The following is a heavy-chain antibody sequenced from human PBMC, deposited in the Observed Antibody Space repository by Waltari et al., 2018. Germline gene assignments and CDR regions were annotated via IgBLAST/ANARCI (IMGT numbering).Heavy chain of an antibody. D-gene: IGHD2-15*01. Sequence: EVQLVESGGGLVQPGGSLRLSCAASAFRFRAYGLPLVRQPRGKGLEWVANIKGDGSKENYVDSVKGRFSMSTDIAKNSLFLQMTSLRAEDTAVYYCARDYNYFSDSMWYDAFDIWGQGTMVTVSS. CDR1: AFRFRAYG. CDR3: ARDYNYFSDSMWYDAFDI. J-gene: IGHJ3*02. CDR2: IKGDGSKE. V-gene: IGHV3-7*01.